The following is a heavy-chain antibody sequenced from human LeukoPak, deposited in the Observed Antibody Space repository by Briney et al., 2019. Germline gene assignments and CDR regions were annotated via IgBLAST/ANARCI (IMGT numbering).Heavy chain of an antibody. CDR1: GGSINGNY. CDR2: IYDDGTT. Sequence: SDTLSLTCSVSGGSINGNYWTWIRQPPGKGLEWIGYIYDDGTTNYNPSLESRLTMSIDRSASHFSLTLRSVTAADTAVYYCARVFRGAVTANWFDLWGQGTLVSVSS. V-gene: IGHV4-59*07. D-gene: IGHD2-21*02. CDR3: ARVFRGAVTANWFDL. J-gene: IGHJ5*02.